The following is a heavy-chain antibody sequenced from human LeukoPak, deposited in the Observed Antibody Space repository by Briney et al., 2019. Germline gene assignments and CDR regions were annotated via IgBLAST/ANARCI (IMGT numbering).Heavy chain of an antibody. Sequence: ASVKVSCKASGGTFSSYAISWVRQAPGQGLEWMGGIIPIFGTANYAQKFQGRVTITADESTSTAYMELSSLRSEDTAVYYCARGGYYGDIVVVPAATSPFDYWGQGTLVTVSS. V-gene: IGHV1-69*13. CDR2: IIPIFGTA. J-gene: IGHJ4*02. CDR1: GGTFSSYA. CDR3: ARGGYYGDIVVVPAATSPFDY. D-gene: IGHD2-2*01.